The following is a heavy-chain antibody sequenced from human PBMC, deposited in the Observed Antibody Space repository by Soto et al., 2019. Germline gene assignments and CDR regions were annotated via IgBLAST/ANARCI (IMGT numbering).Heavy chain of an antibody. V-gene: IGHV3-23*01. CDR2: ISASGDSS. D-gene: IGHD2-2*03. Sequence: EVQLLDSGGDLAQPGGSLRLSCTASGFTFSSFGMAWVRQAPGKGLEWVSAISASGDSSYYADSMKDRFTISRDSPTNTLYLHMNHLRAEDTAVYYCAKMGIGMFSHKHHFDHWGQGTQVTVSS. CDR3: AKMGIGMFSHKHHFDH. CDR1: GFTFSSFG. J-gene: IGHJ4*02.